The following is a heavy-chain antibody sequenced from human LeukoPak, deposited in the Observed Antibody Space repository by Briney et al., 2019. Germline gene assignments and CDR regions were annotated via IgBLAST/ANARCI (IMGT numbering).Heavy chain of an antibody. CDR3: ARGGYSYGSGYAFDI. CDR1: GFTFGDYA. D-gene: IGHD5-18*01. CDR2: ISSSGSTI. Sequence: GGSLRLSCTASGFTFGDYAMNWVRQAPGKGLEWVSYISSSGSTIYYADSVKGRFTISRDNAKNSLYLQMNSLRAEDTAVYYCARGGYSYGSGYAFDIWGQGTMVTVSS. J-gene: IGHJ3*02. V-gene: IGHV3-48*03.